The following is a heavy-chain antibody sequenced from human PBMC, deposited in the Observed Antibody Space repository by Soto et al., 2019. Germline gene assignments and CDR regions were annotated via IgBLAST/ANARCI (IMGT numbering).Heavy chain of an antibody. CDR3: ARAATDGYYYYGMDV. V-gene: IGHV1-69*13. Sequence: AVKVSCKXSGGTFSSYAISWVRQAPGQGLEWMGGIITIFGTANYAQKFQGRVTITADESTSTAYMELSSLRSEDTAVYHCARAATDGYYYYGMDVWGQGTTVTVSS. CDR2: IITIFGTA. J-gene: IGHJ6*02. CDR1: GGTFSSYA.